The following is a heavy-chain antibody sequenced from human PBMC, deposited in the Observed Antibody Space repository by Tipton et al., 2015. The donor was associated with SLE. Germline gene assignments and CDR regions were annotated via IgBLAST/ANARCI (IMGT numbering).Heavy chain of an antibody. D-gene: IGHD4-11*01. CDR3: ARELVDRMTTDWYFDL. J-gene: IGHJ2*01. CDR1: GFTFSSND. Sequence: SLRLSCAASGFTFSSNDMHWVRQPTGKGLEWVSAIGRGGDTYYSDSVKGRFSISRENAMNSLFLQMDSLRAGDTAVYYCARELVDRMTTDWYFDLWGRGTLVTVSS. CDR2: IGRGGDT. V-gene: IGHV3-13*01.